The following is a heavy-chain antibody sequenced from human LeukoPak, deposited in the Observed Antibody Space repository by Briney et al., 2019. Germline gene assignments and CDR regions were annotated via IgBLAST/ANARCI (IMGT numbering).Heavy chain of an antibody. CDR2: ISAYNGNT. CDR1: GYTFTSYG. CDR3: ARDGAQNYYDYVWVSYRYCDY. Sequence: ASVKVSCKASGYTFTSYGISWVRQAAGQGLEWMGWISAYNGNTKYAQKLQGRVTMTTDTSTRTAYMELRSLRSDDTAVYYCARDGAQNYYDYVWVSYRYCDYWGQGTLVTVSS. D-gene: IGHD3-16*02. J-gene: IGHJ4*02. V-gene: IGHV1-18*01.